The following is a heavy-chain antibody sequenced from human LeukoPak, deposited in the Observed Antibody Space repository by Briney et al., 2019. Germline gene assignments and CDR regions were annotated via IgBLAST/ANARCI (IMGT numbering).Heavy chain of an antibody. J-gene: IGHJ4*02. CDR2: INHSGST. CDR3: ARSSYVWGSYRMFDY. Sequence: SETLSLTCTVSGGSISSYYWSWIRQPPGKGLEWIGEINHSGSTNYNPSLKSRVTISVDTSKNQFSLKLSSVTAADTAVYYCARSSYVWGSYRMFDYWGQGTLVTVSS. D-gene: IGHD3-16*02. CDR1: GGSISSYY. V-gene: IGHV4-34*01.